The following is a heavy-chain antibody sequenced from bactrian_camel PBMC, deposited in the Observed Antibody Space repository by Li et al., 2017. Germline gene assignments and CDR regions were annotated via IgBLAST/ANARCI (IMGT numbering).Heavy chain of an antibody. V-gene: IGHV3S1*01. CDR3: VRGWDGDTWSFNY. J-gene: IGHJ4*01. Sequence: HVQLVESGGGLVQPGGSLRLSCAASGFIFSSYWMYWVRQAPGKGLEWVSSISSLGALTYCADSVRGRFTISLDNPKNTLYLQMNSLKPEDTAEYYCVRGWDGDTWSFNYWGQGTQVTVS. D-gene: IGHD6*01. CDR1: GFIFSSYW. CDR2: ISSLGALT.